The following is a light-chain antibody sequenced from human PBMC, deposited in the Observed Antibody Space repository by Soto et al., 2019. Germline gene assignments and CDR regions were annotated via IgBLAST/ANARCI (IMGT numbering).Light chain of an antibody. Sequence: QSALTQPASVSGSPGQSITISCTGTNSDVGGFNYVSWYQHHPGKAPKLIIYEVSNRPSGVSSRFSGSKSDNTASLTISGIQAEDEADYYCTSYESPSTFYVFGTGTKLTVL. J-gene: IGLJ1*01. CDR1: NSDVGGFNY. CDR2: EVS. V-gene: IGLV2-14*01. CDR3: TSYESPSTFYV.